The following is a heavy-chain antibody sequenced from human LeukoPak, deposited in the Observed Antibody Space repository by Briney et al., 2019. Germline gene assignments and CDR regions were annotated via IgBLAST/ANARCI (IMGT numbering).Heavy chain of an antibody. CDR1: GFTFSRYE. CDR3: ARVGVLDAFDI. CDR2: ISSSGSTI. D-gene: IGHD2-8*01. V-gene: IGHV3-48*03. J-gene: IGHJ3*02. Sequence: GGSLRLSCAASGFTFSRYEMNWVRQAPGKGLEWVSYISSSGSTIYYADSVKGRFTISRDNAKNSPYLQMNSLRAEDTAVYYCARVGVLDAFDIWGQGTMVTVSS.